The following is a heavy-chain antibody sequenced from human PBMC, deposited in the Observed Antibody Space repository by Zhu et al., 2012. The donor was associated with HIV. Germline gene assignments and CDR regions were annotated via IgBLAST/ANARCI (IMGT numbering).Heavy chain of an antibody. V-gene: IGHV4-59*01. CDR1: GDSISRYH. D-gene: IGHD1-1*01. Sequence: QVQLQESGPGLVKPSETLSLTCNVYGDSISRYHWSWIRQPPGKGLEWIGYIYYSGSHHISRHVQEPLLPEAELCDRCGHGVYYCARDGLERPAKAFDIWGQGTMVTVS. CDR2: IYYSG. J-gene: IGHJ3*02. CDR3: ARDGLERPAKAFDI.